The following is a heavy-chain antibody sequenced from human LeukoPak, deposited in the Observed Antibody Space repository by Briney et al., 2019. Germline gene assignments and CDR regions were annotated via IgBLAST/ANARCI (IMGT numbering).Heavy chain of an antibody. CDR1: GFTFSSYE. V-gene: IGHV3-48*03. J-gene: IGHJ6*03. CDR3: ARVKFGESYAPKSYYYYYTDV. CDR2: ISSSGSTI. Sequence: GGSLRLSCAASGFTFSSYEMNWVRQAPGRGLEWVSYISSSGSTIYYADSVKGRFTISRDNAKNSLYLQMNSLRAEDTAVYYCARVKFGESYAPKSYYYYYTDVWGKGTTVTVSS. D-gene: IGHD3-10*01.